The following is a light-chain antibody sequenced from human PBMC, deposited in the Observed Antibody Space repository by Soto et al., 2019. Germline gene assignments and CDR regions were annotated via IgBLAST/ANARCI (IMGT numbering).Light chain of an antibody. Sequence: GTVSLSQRERATLSCSSSQSVSSNLAWYQQKPGQAPRLLVYGASTRPTGIPTRFSGSGSGTEFTLTISSLQSEDFAVYYCQQYNNWPLWTFGQGTKVENK. CDR1: QSVSSN. CDR2: GAS. CDR3: QQYNNWPLWT. J-gene: IGKJ1*01. V-gene: IGKV3-15*01.